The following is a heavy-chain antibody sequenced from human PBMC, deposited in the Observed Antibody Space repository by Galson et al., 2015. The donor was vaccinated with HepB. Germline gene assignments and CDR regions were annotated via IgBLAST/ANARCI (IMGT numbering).Heavy chain of an antibody. CDR1: GVTFGSYA. V-gene: IGHV3-23*01. D-gene: IGHD3-10*01. Sequence: SLRLSCAASGVTFGSYAMSWVRQAPGKGLEWVSGISGSGGSTYYADSVKGRFTISRDNSKNTLYLQMNSLRAEDTAVYYCARDRLQAGIDPSDAFDIWGQGTMVTVSS. J-gene: IGHJ3*02. CDR2: ISGSGGST. CDR3: ARDRLQAGIDPSDAFDI.